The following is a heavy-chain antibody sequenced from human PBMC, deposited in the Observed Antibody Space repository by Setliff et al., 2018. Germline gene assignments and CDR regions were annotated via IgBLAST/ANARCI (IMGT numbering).Heavy chain of an antibody. CDR3: WLITVTTGSRGYFDY. V-gene: IGHV4-39*01. J-gene: IGHJ4*01. D-gene: IGHD4-17*01. Sequence: SETLSLTCTVSGGSISSSNYYWGWIRQPPGKGLEWIGSIYYSGSIYYNPSLKSRLTISVDTSKNQFSLKLSSVTAADTAVYYCWLITVTTGSRGYFDYWGHGTLVTVSS. CDR2: IYYSGSI. CDR1: GGSISSSNYY.